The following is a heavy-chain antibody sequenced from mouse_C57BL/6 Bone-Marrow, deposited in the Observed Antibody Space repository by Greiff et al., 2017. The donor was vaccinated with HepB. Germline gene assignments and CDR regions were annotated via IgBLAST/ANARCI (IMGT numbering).Heavy chain of an antibody. Sequence: EVQLQESGGGLVKPGGSLKLSCAASGFTFSDYGMHWVRQAPEKGLEWVAYISSGSSTIYYADTVKGRFTSSRDNAKNTLFLQMTSLRSEDTAMYYCARGVYYDYDGYAMDYWGQGTSVTVSS. CDR2: ISSGSSTI. V-gene: IGHV5-17*01. CDR3: ARGVYYDYDGYAMDY. D-gene: IGHD2-4*01. J-gene: IGHJ4*01. CDR1: GFTFSDYG.